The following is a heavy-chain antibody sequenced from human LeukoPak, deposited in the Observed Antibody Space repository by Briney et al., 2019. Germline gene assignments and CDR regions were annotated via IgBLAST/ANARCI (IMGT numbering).Heavy chain of an antibody. D-gene: IGHD5-12*01. V-gene: IGHV4-34*01. Sequence: SETLSLTCAVYGGSFSGYYWSWIRQPPGKGLEWIGEINYSGSTNYNPSLKSRVTISVDTSKNQFSLKLSSVTAADTAVYYCARHPITKRNAFDIWGQGTMVTVSS. CDR3: ARHPITKRNAFDI. CDR2: INYSGST. CDR1: GGSFSGYY. J-gene: IGHJ3*02.